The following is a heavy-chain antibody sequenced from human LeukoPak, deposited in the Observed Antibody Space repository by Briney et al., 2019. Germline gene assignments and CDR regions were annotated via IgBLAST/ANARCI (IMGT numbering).Heavy chain of an antibody. CDR1: GDSISTYF. J-gene: IGHJ4*02. CDR3: ARQTGSGLFSLP. V-gene: IGHV4-59*08. CDR2: VYYSGST. Sequence: SETLSLTCSVSGDSISTYFWSWIRQPPGKGLEWIGYVYYSGSTNYNPSLKSRVTISVDMSKNQFSLKLSSVTAADTAVYYCARQTGSGLFSLPGGQGTLVTVSS. D-gene: IGHD3-10*01.